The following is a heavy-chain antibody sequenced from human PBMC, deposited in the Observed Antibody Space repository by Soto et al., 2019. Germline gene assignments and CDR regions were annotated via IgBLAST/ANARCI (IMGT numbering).Heavy chain of an antibody. V-gene: IGHV5-51*01. J-gene: IGHJ4*02. CDR3: ARHPNYYDSSGYYYSDS. D-gene: IGHD3-22*01. CDR2: IYPGDSKT. CDR1: GFTFTNYW. Sequence: ESLKISCKGSGFTFTNYWIAWVRQMPGKGLEWMGIIYPGDSKTRYSPSFQGQVTISADKSISTAFLHWSSLKASDAAMYYCARHPNYYDSSGYYYSDSWGQGTQVTVSS.